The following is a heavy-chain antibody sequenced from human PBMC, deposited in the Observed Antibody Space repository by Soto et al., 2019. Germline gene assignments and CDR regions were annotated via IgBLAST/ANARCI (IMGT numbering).Heavy chain of an antibody. D-gene: IGHD2-15*01. J-gene: IGHJ3*02. CDR3: ARGSLLLLPNRKHAFDI. CDR1: GGSISSGGYY. V-gene: IGHV4-31*03. Sequence: PSETLSLTCTVSGGSISSGGYYWSWIRQHPGKGLEWIGYIYYSGSTYYNPSLKSRVTISVDTSKNQFSLKLSSVTAEDTAVYYCARGSLLLLPNRKHAFDIWGQGTMVTVSS. CDR2: IYYSGST.